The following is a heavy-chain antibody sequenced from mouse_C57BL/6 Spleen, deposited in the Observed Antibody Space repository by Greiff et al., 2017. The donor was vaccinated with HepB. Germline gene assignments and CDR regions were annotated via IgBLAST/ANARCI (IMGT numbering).Heavy chain of an antibody. V-gene: IGHV1-55*01. D-gene: IGHD6-1*01. J-gene: IGHJ4*01. CDR3: ARWASHYALDY. CDR1: GYTFTSYW. Sequence: QVQLQQPGAELVKPGASVKMSCKASGYTFTSYWITWVKQRPGQGLEWIGEIYPGSGSTNYNEKFKSKATLTVDTSSSTAYMQRSRLTSEDSAVYYSARWASHYALDYWGQGTSVTVSS. CDR2: IYPGSGST.